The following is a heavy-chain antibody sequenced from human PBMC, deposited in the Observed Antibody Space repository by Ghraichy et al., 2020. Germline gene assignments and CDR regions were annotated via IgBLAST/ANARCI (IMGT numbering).Heavy chain of an antibody. CDR1: GGSISSGGYY. Sequence: TLSLTWTVSGGSISSGGYYWSWIRQHPGKGLEWIGYIYYSGSTYYNPSLKSRVTISVDTSKNQFSLKLSSVTAADTAVYYCARGGYDFWSGYWNYYYGMDVWGQGTTVTVSS. D-gene: IGHD3-3*01. J-gene: IGHJ6*02. CDR2: IYYSGST. CDR3: ARGGYDFWSGYWNYYYGMDV. V-gene: IGHV4-31*02.